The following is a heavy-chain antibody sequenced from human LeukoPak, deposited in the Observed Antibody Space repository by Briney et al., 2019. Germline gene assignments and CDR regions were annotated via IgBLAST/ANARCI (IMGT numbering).Heavy chain of an antibody. CDR1: GFTFSSYW. J-gene: IGHJ3*02. V-gene: IGHV3-7*01. CDR3: ARDSYCSGGSCHGDAFDI. Sequence: GGSLRLSCAASGFTFSSYWMSWVRQAPGKGLEWVAKIKQDGSEKYYVDSVKGRFTISRDNAKNSLYLQMNSLRAEDTAVFYCARDSYCSGGSCHGDAFDIWGQGTMVTVSS. D-gene: IGHD2-15*01. CDR2: IKQDGSEK.